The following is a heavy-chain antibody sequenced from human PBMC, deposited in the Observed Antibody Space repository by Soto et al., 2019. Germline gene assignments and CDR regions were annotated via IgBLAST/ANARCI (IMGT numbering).Heavy chain of an antibody. CDR1: GYTFTNYA. V-gene: IGHV1-3*01. J-gene: IGHJ6*02. CDR2: INPGDGKT. Sequence: ASVKVSCKASGYTFTNYAIHWLRQSAGQRLEWMGWINPGDGKTEYSQKFQGRVTIARDTSATTAYMELSSLRSEDTAEYYCARDPRYYYASGRYYTYYYGMDVWGQGTTVTVSS. D-gene: IGHD3-10*01. CDR3: ARDPRYYYASGRYYTYYYGMDV.